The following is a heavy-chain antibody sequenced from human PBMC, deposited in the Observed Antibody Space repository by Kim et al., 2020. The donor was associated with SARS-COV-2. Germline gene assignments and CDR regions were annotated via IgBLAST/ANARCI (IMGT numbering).Heavy chain of an antibody. CDR3: ARDLTGHQSSDYGMDV. D-gene: IGHD3-10*01. V-gene: IGHV4-39*07. J-gene: IGHJ6*02. CDR2: IYYSGST. CDR1: GGSISSSSYY. Sequence: SETLSLTCTVSGGSISSSSYYWGWIRQPPGKGLEWIGSIYYSGSTYYNPSLKSRVTISVDTSKNQFSLKLSSVTAADTAVYYCARDLTGHQSSDYGMDVWGQGTTVTVSS.